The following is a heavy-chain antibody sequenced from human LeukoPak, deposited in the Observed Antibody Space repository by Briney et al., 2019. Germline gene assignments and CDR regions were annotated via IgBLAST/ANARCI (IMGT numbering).Heavy chain of an antibody. Sequence: SETLSLTCAVSGGSISSGGYYWSWIRQPPGKGLEWIGYIYYSGSTNYNPSLKSRVTISVDTSKNQFSLKLSSVTAADTAVYYCARRQLNWFDPWGQGTLVTVSS. J-gene: IGHJ5*02. CDR2: IYYSGST. V-gene: IGHV4-61*08. CDR1: GGSISSGGYY. CDR3: ARRQLNWFDP. D-gene: IGHD6-13*01.